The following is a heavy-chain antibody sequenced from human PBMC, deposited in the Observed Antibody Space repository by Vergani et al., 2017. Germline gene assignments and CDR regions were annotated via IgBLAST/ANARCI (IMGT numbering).Heavy chain of an antibody. CDR2: ISYDGSNK. J-gene: IGHJ4*02. D-gene: IGHD3-10*01. CDR3: ARDYGSGTTYFDY. Sequence: VQLVESGGGLVKPGRSLRLSCAASGFTFSSYAMHWVRQAPGKGLEWVAVISYDGSNKYYADSVKGRFTISRDNSKNTLYLQMNSLRAGDTAVYYCARDYGSGTTYFDYWGQGTLVTVSS. CDR1: GFTFSSYA. V-gene: IGHV3-30-3*01.